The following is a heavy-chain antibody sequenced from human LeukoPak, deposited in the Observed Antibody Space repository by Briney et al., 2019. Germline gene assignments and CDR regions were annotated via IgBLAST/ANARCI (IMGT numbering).Heavy chain of an antibody. CDR1: GGSVSSYY. J-gene: IGHJ4*02. Sequence: PSETLSLTCTVSGGSVSSYYWTWIRQPPGKGLEWIGYIYFSGSTHYNPSLKSRVTISVDTSKNQFSLKLSSVTAADTAVYYCARHSRLDKSSLSWADYWGQGTLVTVSS. V-gene: IGHV4-59*02. D-gene: IGHD2-2*03. CDR2: IYFSGST. CDR3: ARHSRLDKSSLSWADY.